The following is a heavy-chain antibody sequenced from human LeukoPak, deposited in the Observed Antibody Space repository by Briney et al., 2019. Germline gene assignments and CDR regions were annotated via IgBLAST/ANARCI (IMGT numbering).Heavy chain of an antibody. D-gene: IGHD1-1*01. V-gene: IGHV3-30*03. J-gene: IGHJ3*02. Sequence: PGRSLRLSCAASGFTFSDYGMHWVRQAPGKGLEWVAVISYDGSNKYYADSVKGRFTISRDNAKKALYLQMNSLRAEDTALYYCAVGTAGAFDMWGQGTMVTVSS. CDR3: AVGTAGAFDM. CDR2: ISYDGSNK. CDR1: GFTFSDYG.